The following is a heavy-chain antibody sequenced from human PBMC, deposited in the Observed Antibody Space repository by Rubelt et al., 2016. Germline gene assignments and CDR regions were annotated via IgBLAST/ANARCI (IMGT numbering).Heavy chain of an antibody. CDR2: IRRGGDT. J-gene: IGHJ4*02. Sequence: EVLLVDSGGGLVQPGGSLRLSCAASGFTFSSYWMSWVRPAPGKGLEWVSSIRRGGDTYYADSVKGRFTIYRENSKNTLYLQMNGLRAEDTAVYYCANPACTGDCLPTFDYWGQGTLVTVSS. CDR3: ANPACTGDCLPTFDY. V-gene: IGHV3-23*04. CDR1: GFTFSSYW. D-gene: IGHD2-21*02.